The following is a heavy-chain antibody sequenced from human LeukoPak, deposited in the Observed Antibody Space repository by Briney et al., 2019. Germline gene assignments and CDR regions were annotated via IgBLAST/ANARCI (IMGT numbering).Heavy chain of an antibody. D-gene: IGHD3-10*01. CDR3: ARDLFYSVSGTYYNVGRVFNY. J-gene: IGHJ4*02. CDR1: GFTFTGYY. Sequence: ASVKVSCKASGFTFTGYYMHWVRQAPAQGLEWMGWINPNSGGTNYSRKFQDRDTMTSDTSTTTSYMELTSLRSDDTAVYYCARDLFYSVSGTYYNVGRVFNYWGQGTLVTVSS. V-gene: IGHV1-2*02. CDR2: INPNSGGT.